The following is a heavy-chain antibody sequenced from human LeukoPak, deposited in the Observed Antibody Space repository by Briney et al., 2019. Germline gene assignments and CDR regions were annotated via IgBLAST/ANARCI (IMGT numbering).Heavy chain of an antibody. CDR2: IYYTGST. CDR3: ARPSRSISTAGAFDI. CDR1: GGSISNYF. Sequence: SETLSLTCTVSGGSISNYFWSWIRQPPGKGLEWIGYIYYTGSTNYNPSLKSRVTTSVGTSKNQFSLKLSSVTAADTAVYYCARPSRSISTAGAFDIWGQGTMVTVSS. D-gene: IGHD3-10*01. J-gene: IGHJ3*02. V-gene: IGHV4-59*01.